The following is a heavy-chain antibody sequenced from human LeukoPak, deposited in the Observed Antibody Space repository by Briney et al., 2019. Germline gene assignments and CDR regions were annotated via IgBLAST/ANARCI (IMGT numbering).Heavy chain of an antibody. D-gene: IGHD3-10*01. J-gene: IGHJ5*02. CDR2: INGDGRNI. CDR1: GFTFSSYW. Sequence: GGSLRLSCVTSGFTFSSYWMHWVRQAPRKGLVWVSRINGDGRNINYADSVRGRFTISRDNAKNTLYLQMNTLRVEDTAVYYCAREMVRGVIHDPWGQGTLVTVSS. CDR3: AREMVRGVIHDP. V-gene: IGHV3-74*01.